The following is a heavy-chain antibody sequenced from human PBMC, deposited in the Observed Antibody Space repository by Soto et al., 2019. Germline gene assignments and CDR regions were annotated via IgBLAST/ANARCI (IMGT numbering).Heavy chain of an antibody. V-gene: IGHV1-69*12. Sequence: QVQLVQSGAEVKKPGSSVKVSCKASGGTFSSYAITWVRQAPGQGLEWMGGIIPIFGTANYAQKLQGRVTIPGDESTSTAYLELSSLGSEDTAVYYCAKCIAAAGRPDAFDIWGQGTMVTVSS. J-gene: IGHJ3*02. CDR1: GGTFSSYA. CDR2: IIPIFGTA. D-gene: IGHD6-13*01. CDR3: AKCIAAAGRPDAFDI.